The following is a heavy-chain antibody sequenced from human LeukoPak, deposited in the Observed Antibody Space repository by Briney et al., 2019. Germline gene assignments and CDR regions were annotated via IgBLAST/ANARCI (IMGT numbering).Heavy chain of an antibody. CDR3: AIPPGYCGNDCSFDH. V-gene: IGHV5-51*01. CDR1: GYSLSYYW. Sequence: GESLKISCEGSGYSLSYYWIGWVRQMPGKGLEGMGIIYPGDYETRYSTSFQGLVTISLDKSISTAYLQWSSLKASDTAMYYYAIPPGYCGNDCSFDHWGQGTLVTVSS. J-gene: IGHJ4*02. CDR2: IYPGDYET. D-gene: IGHD2-21*02.